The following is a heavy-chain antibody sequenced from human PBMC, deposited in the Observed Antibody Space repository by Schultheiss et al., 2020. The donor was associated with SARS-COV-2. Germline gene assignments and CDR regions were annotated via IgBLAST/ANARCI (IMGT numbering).Heavy chain of an antibody. CDR2: INPNSGGT. D-gene: IGHD4-17*01. V-gene: IGHV1-2*02. J-gene: IGHJ6*02. Sequence: ASVKVSCKASGYTFTGYYMHWVRQAPGQGLEWMGWINPNSGGTNYAQKFQGRVTMTRDTSIRTAYMELSRLRSDDMAVYYCAREGTVNEDNPYGMDVWGQGTTVTVSS. CDR1: GYTFTGYY. CDR3: AREGTVNEDNPYGMDV.